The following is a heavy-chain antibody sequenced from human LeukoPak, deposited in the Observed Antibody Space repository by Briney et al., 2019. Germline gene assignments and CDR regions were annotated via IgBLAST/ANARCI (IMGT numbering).Heavy chain of an antibody. CDR3: AKSLGNQGVIDY. CDR1: GFIFRNDA. Sequence: GGSLRLSCAASGFIFRNDAMNWVRQAPGQGLEWVSGVSASGGSTFNTDSVKGRLSISRDNSKNTLYLEMNSLRPEDTALYYCAKSLGNQGVIDYWGQGTMVTVSA. D-gene: IGHD3-10*01. V-gene: IGHV3-23*01. J-gene: IGHJ3*01. CDR2: VSASGGST.